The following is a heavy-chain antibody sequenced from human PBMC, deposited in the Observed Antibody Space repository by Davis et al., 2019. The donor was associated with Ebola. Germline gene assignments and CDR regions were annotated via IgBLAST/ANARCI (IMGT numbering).Heavy chain of an antibody. CDR2: IYSGGST. D-gene: IGHD4-17*01. CDR3: AKGSLYGSRSITAGMDV. V-gene: IGHV3-53*01. Sequence: GESLKISCAASGFTVSSNYMNWVRQAPGKGLEWVSGIYSGGSTYYADSVKGRFTFSRDNSKNTLYLQMNSLRAEDTAVYYCAKGSLYGSRSITAGMDVWGQGTTVTVSS. J-gene: IGHJ6*02. CDR1: GFTVSSNY.